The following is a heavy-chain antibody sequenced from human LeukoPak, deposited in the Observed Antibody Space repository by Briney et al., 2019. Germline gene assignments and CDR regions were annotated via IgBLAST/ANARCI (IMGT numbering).Heavy chain of an antibody. V-gene: IGHV4-34*01. J-gene: IGHJ4*02. CDR1: GVCFDDYY. Sequence: SETLSLTCAVSGVCFDDYYWAWARQTPGKGLEWIGEINHSGYTNDSPSLKSRVTLSIDTSRKQFPLNLRSVTVADAGIYYCTRMTTGHDYWGQGTLVTVSS. D-gene: IGHD4-17*01. CDR2: INHSGYT. CDR3: TRMTTGHDY.